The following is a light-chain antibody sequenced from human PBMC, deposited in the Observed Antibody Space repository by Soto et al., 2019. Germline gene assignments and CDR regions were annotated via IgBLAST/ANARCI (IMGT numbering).Light chain of an antibody. CDR2: DNN. J-gene: IGLJ1*01. CDR1: SSNIGNNY. Sequence: QSVLTQPPSVSAAPGQKGTISCSGSSSNIGNNYVSWYQQVPGTAPKLLIYDNNKRPSGSPDRFSGSKSGTSATLGISGLQTGDEADYYCGTWDSSLSVHVFGTGTKVTVL. CDR3: GTWDSSLSVHV. V-gene: IGLV1-51*01.